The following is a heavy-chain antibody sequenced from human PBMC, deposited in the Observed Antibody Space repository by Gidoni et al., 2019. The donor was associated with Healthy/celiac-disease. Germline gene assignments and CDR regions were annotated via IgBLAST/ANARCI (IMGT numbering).Heavy chain of an antibody. D-gene: IGHD3-22*01. CDR3: ARDEDSSGYQTDAFDI. CDR1: GGTFSSYA. V-gene: IGHV1-69*06. J-gene: IGHJ3*02. CDR2: IIPNFGKA. Sequence: QVQLVQSGAEVKKPGSSVKVSCKASGGTFSSYAISWVRQAPGQGLEWMGGIIPNFGKANYAQKFQGRVTITADKSTSTAYMELSSLRSEDTAVYYCARDEDSSGYQTDAFDIWGQGTMVTVSS.